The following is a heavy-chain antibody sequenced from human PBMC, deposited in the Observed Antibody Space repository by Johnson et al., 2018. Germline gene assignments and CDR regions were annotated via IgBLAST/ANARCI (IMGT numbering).Heavy chain of an antibody. D-gene: IGHD3-9*01. CDR2: IWYDGSNK. Sequence: QVQLVQSGGGVVQPGRSLRLSCAASGFTFSSYGIHWVRQAPGKGLEWVAVIWYDGSNKYSADSVKGRFTIPRDNSKNTLSLQMNSLRAEDTAVYYCANDYDPLRYFDWPLYGYMDVWGKGTTVTVSS. J-gene: IGHJ6*03. CDR3: ANDYDPLRYFDWPLYGYMDV. V-gene: IGHV3-33*06. CDR1: GFTFSSYG.